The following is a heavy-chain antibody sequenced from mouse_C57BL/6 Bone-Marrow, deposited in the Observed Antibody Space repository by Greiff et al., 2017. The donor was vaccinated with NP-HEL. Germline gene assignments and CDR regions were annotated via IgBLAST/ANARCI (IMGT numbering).Heavy chain of an antibody. CDR1: GFTFSSYA. V-gene: IGHV5-4*01. D-gene: IGHD1-1*01. J-gene: IGHJ4*01. Sequence: EVHLVESGGGLVKPGGSLKLSCAASGFTFSSYAMSWVRQTPEKRLEWVATISDGGSYTYYPDNVKGRFTISRANAKNNLYLQMSHLKSEDTAMYYCATSITTVVANYAMDYWGQGTSVTVSS. CDR3: ATSITTVVANYAMDY. CDR2: ISDGGSYT.